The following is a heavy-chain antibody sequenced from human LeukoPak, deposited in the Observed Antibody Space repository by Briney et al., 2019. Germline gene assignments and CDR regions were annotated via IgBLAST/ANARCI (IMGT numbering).Heavy chain of an antibody. CDR2: IYYSGST. CDR3: AKRILDY. Sequence: SETLSLTCTVSGGSISSYYWSWIRQPPGKGLEWIGYIYYSGSTNYNPSLKSRVTISVDTSKNQFSLKLSSVTAADTAVYYCAKRILDYWGRGTLVTVSS. V-gene: IGHV4-59*01. J-gene: IGHJ4*01. CDR1: GGSISSYY. D-gene: IGHD2/OR15-2a*01.